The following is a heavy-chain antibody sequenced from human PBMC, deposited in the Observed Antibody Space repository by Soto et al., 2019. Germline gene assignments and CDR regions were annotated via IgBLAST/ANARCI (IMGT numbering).Heavy chain of an antibody. V-gene: IGHV1-18*04. CDR1: GYTFTSYG. CDR2: ISAYNGNT. J-gene: IGHJ6*02. Sequence: ASVKVSCKASGYTFTSYGISWVRQAPGQGLEWMGWISAYNGNTNYAQKLQGRGTMTTDTSTSTAYMELRSLRSDDTAVYYCARDHVADCSSTSCPTGYYYGMDVWGQGTTVTVSS. D-gene: IGHD2-2*01. CDR3: ARDHVADCSSTSCPTGYYYGMDV.